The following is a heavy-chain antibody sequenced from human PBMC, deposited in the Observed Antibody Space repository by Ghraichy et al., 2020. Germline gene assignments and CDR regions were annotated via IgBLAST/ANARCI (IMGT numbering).Heavy chain of an antibody. J-gene: IGHJ4*02. CDR1: GFTFSSYA. V-gene: IGHV3-64D*06. CDR3: VKDPWVEVAAAGTIDY. D-gene: IGHD6-13*01. CDR2: ISSNGGST. Sequence: GGSLRLSCSASGFTFSSYAMHWVRQAPGKGLEYVSAISSNGGSTYYADSVKGRFTISRDNSKNTLYLQMSSLRAEDTAVYYCVKDPWVEVAAAGTIDYWGQGTLVTVSS.